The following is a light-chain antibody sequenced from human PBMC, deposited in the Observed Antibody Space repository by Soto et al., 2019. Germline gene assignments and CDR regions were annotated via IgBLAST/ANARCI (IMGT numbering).Light chain of an antibody. CDR2: EVS. J-gene: IGLJ2*01. V-gene: IGLV2-8*01. CDR1: SSDVGGYNY. Sequence: QSVLTQPPSASGSPGQSVTISCTGTSSDVGGYNYVSRYQQHPGKAPKLMIYEVSKRPSGVPDRFSGSKSGNTASLTVSGLQAEDEADYYCSSYAGSNIVVFGGGTQLTVL. CDR3: SSYAGSNIVV.